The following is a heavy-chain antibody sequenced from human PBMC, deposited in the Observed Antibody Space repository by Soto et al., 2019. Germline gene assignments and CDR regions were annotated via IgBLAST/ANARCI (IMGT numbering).Heavy chain of an antibody. Sequence: SETLSLTCTVSGGSISSYYWSWIRQPPGKGLEWIGYIYYSGSTNYNPSLKSRVTISVDTSKNQFSLKLSSVTAADTAVYYCARCEVRGVIGYWGQGTLVTVSS. CDR3: ARCEVRGVIGY. J-gene: IGHJ4*02. D-gene: IGHD3-10*01. V-gene: IGHV4-59*01. CDR1: GGSISSYY. CDR2: IYYSGST.